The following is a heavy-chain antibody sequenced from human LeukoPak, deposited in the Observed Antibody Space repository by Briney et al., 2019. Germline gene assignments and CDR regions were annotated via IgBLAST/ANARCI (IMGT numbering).Heavy chain of an antibody. CDR1: GGSISSYY. CDR2: IYYSGST. CDR3: ARVIYGSGSYYSYYFDY. D-gene: IGHD3-10*01. V-gene: IGHV4-59*01. J-gene: IGHJ4*02. Sequence: SETLSLTCTVSGGSISSYYWSWIRQPPGKGLEWIGYIYYSGSTNYNPSLKSRVTMSVDTSKNQFSLKLSSVTAADTAVYYCARVIYGSGSYYSYYFDYWGQGTLVTVSS.